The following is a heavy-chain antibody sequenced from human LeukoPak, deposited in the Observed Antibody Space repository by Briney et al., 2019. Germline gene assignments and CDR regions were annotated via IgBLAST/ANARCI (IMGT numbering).Heavy chain of an antibody. CDR2: IIPILGIA. CDR3: ARSVDTAMVTSSAFDY. Sequence: SVKVSCKASGYTFTSYDINWVRQATGQGLEWMGRIIPILGIANYAQKFQGRVTITADKSTSTAYMELSSLRSEDTAVYYCARSVDTAMVTSSAFDYWGQGTLVTVSS. D-gene: IGHD5-18*01. J-gene: IGHJ4*02. V-gene: IGHV1-69*04. CDR1: GYTFTSYD.